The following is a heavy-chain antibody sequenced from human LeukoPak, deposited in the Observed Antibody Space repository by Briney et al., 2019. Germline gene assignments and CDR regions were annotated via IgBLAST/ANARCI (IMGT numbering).Heavy chain of an antibody. CDR2: IYYSGST. Sequence: KPSETLSPTCTVSGGSISSSSYYWGWIRQPPGKGLEWIGSIYYSGSTYYNPSLKSRVTISVDTSKNQFSLKLSSVTAADTAVYYCARSGGNPSNWFDPWGQGTLVTVSS. CDR3: ARSGGNPSNWFDP. D-gene: IGHD4-23*01. J-gene: IGHJ5*02. CDR1: GGSISSSSYY. V-gene: IGHV4-39*01.